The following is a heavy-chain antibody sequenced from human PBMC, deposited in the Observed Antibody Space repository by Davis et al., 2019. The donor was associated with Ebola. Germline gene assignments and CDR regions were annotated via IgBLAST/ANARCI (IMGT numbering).Heavy chain of an antibody. V-gene: IGHV3-23*01. D-gene: IGHD4-17*01. J-gene: IGHJ4*02. Sequence: GESLKISCAASGITFSSHVMSWVRQAPGKGLEWVSAISGSGGSTYYADSVKGRFTISRDNSKNTLYLQMNSLRAEDTAVYYCAKGYDYGTWGQGTLVTVSS. CDR2: ISGSGGST. CDR1: GITFSSHV. CDR3: AKGYDYGT.